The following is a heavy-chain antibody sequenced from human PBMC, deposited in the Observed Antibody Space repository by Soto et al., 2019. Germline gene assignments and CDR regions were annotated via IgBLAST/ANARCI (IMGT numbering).Heavy chain of an antibody. CDR1: GFIFSDYY. D-gene: IGHD6-19*01. CDR2: ISDGGSYT. CDR3: ARAPGAVNSYAGVDV. Sequence: PGGSLRLSCVASGFIFSDYYMAWIRRAPGKGLEWVSYISDGGSYTNHGNSVRGRVSVSRDDARSSLYLQINNLRVEDTGVYYCARAPGAVNSYAGVDVWGQGTTVTVSS. V-gene: IGHV3-11*05. J-gene: IGHJ6*02.